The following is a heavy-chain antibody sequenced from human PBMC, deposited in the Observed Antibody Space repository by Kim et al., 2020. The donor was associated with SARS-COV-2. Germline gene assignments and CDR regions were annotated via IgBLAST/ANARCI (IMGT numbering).Heavy chain of an antibody. Sequence: SETLSLTCTVSGYSISSGYYWGWIRQPPGKGLEWIGSIYHSGSTYYNPSLKSRVTISVDTSKNQFSLKLSSVTAADTAVYYCARIWLRFLEWSTYFDYWG. D-gene: IGHD3-3*01. CDR2: IYHSGST. CDR3: ARIWLRFLEWSTYFDY. CDR1: GYSISSGYY. V-gene: IGHV4-38-2*02. J-gene: IGHJ4*01.